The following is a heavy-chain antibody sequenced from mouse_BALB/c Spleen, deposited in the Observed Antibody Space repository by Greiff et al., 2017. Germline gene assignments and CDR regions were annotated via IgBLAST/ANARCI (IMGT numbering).Heavy chain of an antibody. D-gene: IGHD2-2*01. Sequence: QVQLKESGAELVRPGSSVKISCKASGYAFSSYWMNWVKQRPGQGLEWIGQIYPGDGDTNYNGKFKGKATLTADKSSSTAYMQLSSLTSEDSAVYFCARSGGYDPAWFAYWGQGTLVTVSA. CDR1: GYAFSSYW. CDR3: ARSGGYDPAWFAY. J-gene: IGHJ3*01. CDR2: IYPGDGDT. V-gene: IGHV1-80*01.